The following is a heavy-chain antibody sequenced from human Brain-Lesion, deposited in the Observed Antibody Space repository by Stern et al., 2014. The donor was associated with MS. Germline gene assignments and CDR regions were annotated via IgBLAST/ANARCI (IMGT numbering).Heavy chain of an antibody. Sequence: QVQLVESGPGLVKPSQTLSLSCTVSGGSISSGGYYWSWIRQPAGKGLEWIGRIFNSGSPVYTPSRKRRVPIPIDTSKTQFSLRRNSMTAADTAVYYCARGRVVPGFQYYATDVWGQGTTVIVSS. J-gene: IGHJ6*02. CDR3: ARGRVVPGFQYYATDV. D-gene: IGHD2-2*01. CDR1: GGSISSGGYY. CDR2: IFNSGSP. V-gene: IGHV4-61*02.